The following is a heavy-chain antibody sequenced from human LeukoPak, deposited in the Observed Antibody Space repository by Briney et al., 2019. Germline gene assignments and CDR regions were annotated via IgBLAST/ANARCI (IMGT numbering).Heavy chain of an antibody. CDR3: ARQIVGATVYFDY. J-gene: IGHJ4*02. D-gene: IGHD1-26*01. V-gene: IGHV4-59*08. CDR1: GGSISSYY. Sequence: SGTLSLTCTVSGGSISSYYWSWIRQPPGKGLEWIGYIYYSGSTNYNPSLKSRVTISVDTSKNQFSLKLSSVTAADTAVYYCARQIVGATVYFDYWGQGTLVTVSS. CDR2: IYYSGST.